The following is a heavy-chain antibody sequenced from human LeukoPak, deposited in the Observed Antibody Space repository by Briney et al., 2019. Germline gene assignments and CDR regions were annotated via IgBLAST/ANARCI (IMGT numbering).Heavy chain of an antibody. Sequence: SETLSLTCTVSGGSISSSSYYWGWIRQPPGKGLEWIGSIYYSGSTYYNPSLKSRVTISVDTSKNQFSLKLRSVTAADTAVYYCARHVNSNGSPSDYWGQGTLVTVSS. CDR3: ARHVNSNGSPSDY. V-gene: IGHV4-39*01. D-gene: IGHD1-26*01. J-gene: IGHJ4*02. CDR1: GGSISSSSYY. CDR2: IYYSGST.